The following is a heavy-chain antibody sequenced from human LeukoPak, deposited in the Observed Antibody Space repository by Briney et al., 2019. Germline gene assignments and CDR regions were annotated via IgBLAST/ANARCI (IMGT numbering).Heavy chain of an antibody. CDR2: ISYSGSGT. CDR1: GFTFSSSA. D-gene: IGHD3-22*01. V-gene: IGHV3-23*01. CDR3: ARVGYYDSSDYYHEDGFDI. J-gene: IGHJ3*02. Sequence: GGSLRLSCAASGFTFSSSAMAWVRHAPGKGLEWVSTISYSGSGTYYADSVKGRFTISRDNAKNSLYLQMNSLRAEDTAVYYCARVGYYDSSDYYHEDGFDIWGQGTMVTVSS.